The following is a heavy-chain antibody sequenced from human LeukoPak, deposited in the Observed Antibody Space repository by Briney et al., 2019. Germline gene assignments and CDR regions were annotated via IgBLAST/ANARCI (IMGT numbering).Heavy chain of an antibody. D-gene: IGHD5-12*01. CDR1: GYTFTSYY. CDR3: ARDGGSVDIVATIMDV. Sequence: ASVKVSCKASGYTFTSYYIHWVRQAPGQGLEWMGWINPNSGGTNYAQKFQGWVTMTRDTSISTAYMELSRLRSDDTAVYYCARDGGSVDIVATIMDVWGQGTTVTVSS. V-gene: IGHV1-2*04. J-gene: IGHJ6*02. CDR2: INPNSGGT.